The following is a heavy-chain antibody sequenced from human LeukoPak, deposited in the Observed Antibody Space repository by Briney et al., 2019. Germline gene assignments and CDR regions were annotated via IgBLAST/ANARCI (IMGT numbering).Heavy chain of an antibody. CDR3: ARNGASSGRPYHFDY. J-gene: IGHJ4*02. CDR1: GFTFSSYG. D-gene: IGHD6-19*01. Sequence: GGSLRLSCAASGFTFSSYGMSWVRQAPGKGLEWVSAISGSGGSTYYADSVKGRFTISRDNAESSLYLQMNSLRAEDTAVYYCARNGASSGRPYHFDYWGQGTLVTVSS. CDR2: ISGSGGST. V-gene: IGHV3-23*01.